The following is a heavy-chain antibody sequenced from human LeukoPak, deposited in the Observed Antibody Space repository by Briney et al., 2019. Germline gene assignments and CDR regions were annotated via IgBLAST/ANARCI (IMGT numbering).Heavy chain of an antibody. Sequence: GGSLRLSCAASGFTFSSYSMNWVRQAPGKGLEWVSSISSSSSYIYYADSVKGRFTISRDNAKNSLYLQMNSLRAEDTAVYYCARRLEWFPYFDYWGQGTLVTVSS. J-gene: IGHJ4*02. CDR3: ARRLEWFPYFDY. V-gene: IGHV3-21*01. D-gene: IGHD3-3*01. CDR1: GFTFSSYS. CDR2: ISSSSSYI.